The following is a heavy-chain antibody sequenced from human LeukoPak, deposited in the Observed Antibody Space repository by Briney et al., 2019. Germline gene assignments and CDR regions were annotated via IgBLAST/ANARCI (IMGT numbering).Heavy chain of an antibody. Sequence: GGSLRLSCAASGFTFSSYGMHWVRQAPGKGLEWVAVIWYDGSNKYYADSVKGRFTISRDNSKNTLYLQMNSLRAEDTAVYYCAREQWLVETGYYFDYWGQGTLVTVSS. J-gene: IGHJ4*02. CDR2: IWYDGSNK. V-gene: IGHV3-33*01. D-gene: IGHD6-19*01. CDR1: GFTFSSYG. CDR3: AREQWLVETGYYFDY.